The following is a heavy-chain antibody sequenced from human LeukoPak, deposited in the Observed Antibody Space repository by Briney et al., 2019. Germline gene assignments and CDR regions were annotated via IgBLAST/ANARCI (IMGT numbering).Heavy chain of an antibody. CDR2: INPSGGST. Sequence: ASVKVSCKASGYTFTGYYMHWVRQAPGQGLEWMGIINPSGGSTSYAQKFQGRVTITADKSTSTAYMELSSLRSEDTAVYYCAKDGAQFYYGSQRAHPRSPYYYMDVWGKGTTVTVSS. CDR1: GYTFTGYY. V-gene: IGHV1-46*01. J-gene: IGHJ6*03. D-gene: IGHD3-10*01. CDR3: AKDGAQFYYGSQRAHPRSPYYYMDV.